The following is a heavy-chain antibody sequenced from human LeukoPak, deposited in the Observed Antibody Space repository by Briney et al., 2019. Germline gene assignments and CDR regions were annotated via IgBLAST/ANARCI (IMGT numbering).Heavy chain of an antibody. V-gene: IGHV4-59*01. CDR1: GDSISTDY. CDR3: ARGGTLFTFFDS. J-gene: IGHJ4*02. Sequence: SETLSLTCTVSGDSISTDYWSWIRQPPGKGLEWIGFISYSGSTNYNPSLKSRVTISVETSKNQFSLKLSSVTAADTAVYYCARGGTLFTFFDSWGQGTLVTVSS. CDR2: ISYSGST.